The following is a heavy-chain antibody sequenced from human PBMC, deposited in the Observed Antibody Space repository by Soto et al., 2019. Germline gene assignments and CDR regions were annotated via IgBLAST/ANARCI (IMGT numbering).Heavy chain of an antibody. CDR2: ISGSGGGT. Sequence: LRLSCAASGFAFRNYAMNWVRQPPGKGLEWVSGISGSGGGTYYADSVKGRFTISRDNSKTRLYLQMSSLRADDTAVYYCAKESLTTFNNWFDSWGQGTLVTV. J-gene: IGHJ5*01. CDR3: AKESLTTFNNWFDS. V-gene: IGHV3-23*01. CDR1: GFAFRNYA.